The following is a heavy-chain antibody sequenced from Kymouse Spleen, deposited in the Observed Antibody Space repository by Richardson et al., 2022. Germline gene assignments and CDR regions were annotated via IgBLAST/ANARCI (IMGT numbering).Heavy chain of an antibody. D-gene: IGHD3-10*01. CDR2: ISWNSGSI. CDR1: GFTFDDYA. Sequence: EVQLVESGGGLVQPGRSLRLSCAASGFTFDDYAMHWVRQAPGKGLEWVSGISWNSGSIGYADSVKGRFTISRDNAKNSLYLQMNSLRAEDTALYYCAKGLWFGELYFDYWGQGTLVTVSS. CDR3: AKGLWFGELYFDY. J-gene: IGHJ4*02. V-gene: IGHV3-9*01.